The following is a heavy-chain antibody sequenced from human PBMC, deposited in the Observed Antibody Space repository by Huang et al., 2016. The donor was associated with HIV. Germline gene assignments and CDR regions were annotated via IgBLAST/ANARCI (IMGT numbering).Heavy chain of an antibody. V-gene: IGHV3-23*01. J-gene: IGHJ5*02. Sequence: EMQLLESGGGLVQPGGSLRLSWAASAFSFRSYAMTWVRPAPGKVLEWVSATSGMGGNTYYADSVKGRFTISRDNSKNTLYLQMNSLIAEDTAVYYCAKVASGYDFSARGSDWFDPWGQGTLVSVSS. D-gene: IGHD5-12*01. CDR2: TSGMGGNT. CDR1: AFSFRSYA. CDR3: AKVASGYDFSARGSDWFDP.